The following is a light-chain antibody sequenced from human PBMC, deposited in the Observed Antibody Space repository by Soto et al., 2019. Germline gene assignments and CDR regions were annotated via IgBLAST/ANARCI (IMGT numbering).Light chain of an antibody. V-gene: IGKV1-9*01. CDR2: AAS. CDR1: QGVSSY. J-gene: IGKJ1*01. Sequence: IQFTQSPSSLSASVGDRVTITCRASQGVSSYLAWYQQKPGKAPKLLIYAASTLQSGVPSRFSGRGSGTDFTLTISSLPPEDLANYYCQQNYTSSHTFGQGTKVDI. CDR3: QQNYTSSHT.